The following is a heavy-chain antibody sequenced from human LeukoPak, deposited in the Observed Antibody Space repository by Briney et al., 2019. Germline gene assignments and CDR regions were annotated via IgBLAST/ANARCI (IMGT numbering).Heavy chain of an antibody. D-gene: IGHD3-3*01. Sequence: ASVKVSCKASGYTFTSYYMHWVRQAPGQGLEWMGIINPSSGSTSYAQKFQGRVTMTRDTSTSTVYMELSSLRSEDTAVYYCARGDYDFWSGYYTNYFDYWGQGTLVTVSS. CDR2: INPSSGST. V-gene: IGHV1-46*01. CDR3: ARGDYDFWSGYYTNYFDY. CDR1: GYTFTSYY. J-gene: IGHJ4*02.